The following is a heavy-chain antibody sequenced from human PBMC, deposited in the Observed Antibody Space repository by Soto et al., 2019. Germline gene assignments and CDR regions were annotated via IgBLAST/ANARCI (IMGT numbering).Heavy chain of an antibody. D-gene: IGHD5-12*01. CDR3: AKGYYSGYDLAYFDY. V-gene: IGHV3-23*01. CDR2: ISGSGDNT. J-gene: IGHJ4*02. CDR1: GFSFDAYA. Sequence: PGGSLRLSCAAPGFSFDAYAMTWFRQATGKGLEWVSAISGSGDNTYYADSVKGRFTISRDNSRNTLYLQLNTLRAEDTALYYCAKGYYSGYDLAYFDYWGQGTLVTVSS.